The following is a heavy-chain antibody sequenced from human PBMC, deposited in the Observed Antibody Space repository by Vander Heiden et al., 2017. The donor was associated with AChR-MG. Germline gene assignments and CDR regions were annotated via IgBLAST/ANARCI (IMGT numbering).Heavy chain of an antibody. J-gene: IGHJ4*02. CDR2: IYTSGST. CDR3: ARGDTASLDYFDY. Sequence: VQLQESGPGLAKPSQTLTLSCTVQGGSTGSGGYYWSWIRQPAGKGLEWIGRIYTSGSTNYNPSLKSRVTISVDTSKNQFSLKLSSVTAADTAVYYCARGDTASLDYFDYWGQRTLVTVSS. D-gene: IGHD5-18*01. V-gene: IGHV4-61*02. CDR1: GGSTGSGGYY.